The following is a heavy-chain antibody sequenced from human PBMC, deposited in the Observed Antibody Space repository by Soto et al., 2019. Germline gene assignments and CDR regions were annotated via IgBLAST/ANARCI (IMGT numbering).Heavy chain of an antibody. V-gene: IGHV3-53*01. Sequence: GGSLRLSCAASGLTVSGKKYVAWVRQAPGKGLEWVSALYDVDGSFYADSVKGRFTTSSDSSRTTVYLQMNGLRPDDTAVYYCATWHEREHAYDVWGQGTTVTVSS. J-gene: IGHJ3*01. CDR3: ATWHEREHAYDV. CDR2: LYDVDGS. D-gene: IGHD1-1*01. CDR1: GLTVSGKKY.